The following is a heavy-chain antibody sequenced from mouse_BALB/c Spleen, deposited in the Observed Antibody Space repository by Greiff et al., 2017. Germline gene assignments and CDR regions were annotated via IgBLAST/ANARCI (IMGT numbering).Heavy chain of an antibody. CDR2: IWRGGST. CDR3: AKKEVYDPYAMDY. Sequence: VQLQQSGPSLVQPSQSLSITCTVSGFSLTSYGVHWVRQSPGKGLEWLGVIWRGGSTDYNAAFMSRLSITKDNSKSQVFFKMNSLQADDTAIYYCAKKEVYDPYAMDYWGQGTSVTVSS. D-gene: IGHD2-3*01. V-gene: IGHV2-5-1*01. CDR1: GFSLTSYG. J-gene: IGHJ4*01.